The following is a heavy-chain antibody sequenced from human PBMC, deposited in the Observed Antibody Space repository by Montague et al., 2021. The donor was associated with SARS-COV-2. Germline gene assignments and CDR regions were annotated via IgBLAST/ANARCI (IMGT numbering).Heavy chain of an antibody. J-gene: IGHJ6*02. CDR1: GGSISSSSYY. D-gene: IGHD6-13*01. CDR2: IYYSGST. V-gene: IGHV4-39*07. Sequence: SETRSLTCTVSGGSISSSSYYWGWIRQPPGKGLEWIGSIYYSGSTSYXPSLKSRVTMSVDTSKNQFSLKLSSVTAADTAVYYCARVGRQQLVRLSGMDVWGQGTTVTVSS. CDR3: ARVGRQQLVRLSGMDV.